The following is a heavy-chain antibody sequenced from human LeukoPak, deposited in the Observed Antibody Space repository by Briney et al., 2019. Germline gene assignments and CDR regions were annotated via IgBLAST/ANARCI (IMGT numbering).Heavy chain of an antibody. CDR2: INSDGSWT. CDR3: VSFYETY. CDR1: GFTSSSYA. V-gene: IGHV3-74*01. D-gene: IGHD2/OR15-2a*01. J-gene: IGHJ4*02. Sequence: SGGSLRPSCAASGFTSSSYAMHWVRQAPGKGLVWVSHINSDGSWTSYADSVKGRFTISKDNAKNTVYLQMNSLRAEDTAVYYCVSFYETYWGRGTLVTVSS.